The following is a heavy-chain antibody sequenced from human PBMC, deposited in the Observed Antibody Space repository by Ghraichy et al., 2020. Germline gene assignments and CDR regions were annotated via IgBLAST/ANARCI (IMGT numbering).Heavy chain of an antibody. CDR2: ISAYNGNT. D-gene: IGHD6-6*01. CDR1: GYTFTSYA. CDR3: ARDIAYSSSLTYYYYGMDV. Sequence: ASVKVSCKASGYTFTSYAISWVRQAPGQGLEWMGWISAYNGNTNYAQKLQGRVTMTTDTSTSTAYMELRSLRSDDTAVYYCARDIAYSSSLTYYYYGMDVWGQGTTVTVSS. V-gene: IGHV1-18*01. J-gene: IGHJ6*02.